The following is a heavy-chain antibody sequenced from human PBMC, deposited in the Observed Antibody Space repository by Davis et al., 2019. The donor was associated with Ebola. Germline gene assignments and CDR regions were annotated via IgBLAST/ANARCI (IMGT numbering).Heavy chain of an antibody. CDR2: INPSDGDT. CDR1: GYTFTTYY. CDR3: ARGRGRFGELIKNWFDP. D-gene: IGHD3-10*01. V-gene: IGHV1-46*01. J-gene: IGHJ5*02. Sequence: AASVKVSCKASGYTFTTYYMVWVRQAPGQGLEWMGIINPSDGDTRYAQKFQGRVTMTRDTSTNTVYMDLSSLRSEDTAVYYCARGRGRFGELIKNWFDPWGQGTLVTVSS.